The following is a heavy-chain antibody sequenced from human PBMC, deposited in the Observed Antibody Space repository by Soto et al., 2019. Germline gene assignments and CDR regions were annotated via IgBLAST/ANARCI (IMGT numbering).Heavy chain of an antibody. V-gene: IGHV3-30*04. J-gene: IGHJ4*02. CDR1: GFTFSRYA. CDR2: ISRDGSNK. CDR3: ARSRNSAVADSCDF. D-gene: IGHD3-10*01. Sequence: QVQVVESGGGVVQPGRSLRLSCAASGFTFSRYAIHWVRQAPGKGLEWVAVISRDGSNKYYVDSVKGRFTISRDNSKNTLYLQMNSLRDEDTAVYYCARSRNSAVADSCDFWGQGTLVAVSS.